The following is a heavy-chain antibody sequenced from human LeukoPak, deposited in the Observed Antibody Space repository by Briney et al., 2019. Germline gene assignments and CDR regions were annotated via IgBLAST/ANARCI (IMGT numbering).Heavy chain of an antibody. J-gene: IGHJ3*02. Sequence: SQTLSLTCTVSGGPISSGSYYWSWIRQPAGKGLEWIGRIYTSGSTNYNPSLKSRVTISVDTSKNQFSLKLSSVTAADTAVYYCARVGSLVGATYRNQDAFDIWGQGTMVTVSS. CDR1: GGPISSGSYY. CDR2: IYTSGST. CDR3: ARVGSLVGATYRNQDAFDI. V-gene: IGHV4-61*02. D-gene: IGHD1-26*01.